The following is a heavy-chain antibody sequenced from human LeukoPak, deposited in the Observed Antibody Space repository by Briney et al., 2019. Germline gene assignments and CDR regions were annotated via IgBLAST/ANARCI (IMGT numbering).Heavy chain of an antibody. J-gene: IGHJ3*02. CDR3: AWDNRDVTDAFDI. Sequence: GGSLRLSCAASGFIFSSYWMSWVRQAPGKGLEWVANIKQDGSEKDYVDSVKGGFTISRDNAQSSLYLQMNRLRAEDTAVYYCAWDNRDVTDAFDIWGQGTLVTVSS. V-gene: IGHV3-7*04. CDR1: GFIFSSYW. CDR2: IKQDGSEK. D-gene: IGHD3-10*01.